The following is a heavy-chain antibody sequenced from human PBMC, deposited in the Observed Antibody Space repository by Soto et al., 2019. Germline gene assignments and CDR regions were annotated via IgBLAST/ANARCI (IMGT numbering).Heavy chain of an antibody. Sequence: GSLRLSCAASGFTFSSYSMNWVRQAPGKGLEWVSSISSSSSYIYYADSVKGRFTISRDNAKISLYLQLNSLRAEDTVVYYCARDLIVPAANWFDPWGQGTLVTVSS. J-gene: IGHJ5*02. CDR1: GFTFSSYS. CDR2: ISSSSSYI. V-gene: IGHV3-21*01. D-gene: IGHD2-2*01. CDR3: ARDLIVPAANWFDP.